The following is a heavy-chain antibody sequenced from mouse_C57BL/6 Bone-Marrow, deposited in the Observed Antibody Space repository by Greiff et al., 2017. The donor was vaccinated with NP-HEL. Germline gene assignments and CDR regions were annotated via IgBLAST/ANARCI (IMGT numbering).Heavy chain of an antibody. CDR3: ALTFITTESWFAY. D-gene: IGHD1-1*01. V-gene: IGHV1-19*01. CDR2: INPYNGGT. J-gene: IGHJ3*01. CDR1: GYTFTDYY. Sequence: DVKLVESGPVLVKPGASVKMSCKASGYTFTDYYMNWVKQSHGKSLEWIGVINPYNGGTSYNQKFKGKATLTVDKSSSTAYMELNSLTSEDSAVYYCALTFITTESWFAYWGQGTLVTVSA.